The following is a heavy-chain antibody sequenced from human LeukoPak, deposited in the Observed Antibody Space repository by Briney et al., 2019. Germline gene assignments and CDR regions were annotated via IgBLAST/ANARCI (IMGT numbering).Heavy chain of an antibody. Sequence: GASVKVSCKASGYTFTSYDINWVRQATGQGLEWMGWMNPNSGNTGYAQKFQGRVTMTRDTSTSTVYMELSSLRSEDTAVYYCARDEGSGDTSNFDYWGQGTLVTVSS. CDR1: GYTFTSYD. CDR3: ARDEGSGDTSNFDY. CDR2: MNPNSGNT. D-gene: IGHD6-19*01. V-gene: IGHV1-8*01. J-gene: IGHJ4*02.